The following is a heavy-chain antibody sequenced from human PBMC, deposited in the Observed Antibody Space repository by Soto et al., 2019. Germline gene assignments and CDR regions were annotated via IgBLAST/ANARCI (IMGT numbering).Heavy chain of an antibody. CDR1: GYTFTGYY. D-gene: IGHD4-17*01. V-gene: IGHV1-2*04. J-gene: IGHJ4*02. CDR2: INPNSGGT. CDR3: ARVDYGDPYYFDY. Sequence: SVKFSCKTFGYTFTGYYIRCLRQPPAQELEWMGWINPNSGGTNYAQKFQGWVTMTRDTSISTAYMELSRLRSDDMAVYYCARVDYGDPYYFDYWGQGTLVTVSS.